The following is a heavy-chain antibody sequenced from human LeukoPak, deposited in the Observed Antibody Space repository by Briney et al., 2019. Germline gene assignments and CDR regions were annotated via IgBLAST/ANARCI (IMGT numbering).Heavy chain of an antibody. CDR3: ATGLGYYDSSGYYLAY. CDR2: FDPEDGET. Sequence: PLASVKVSCEVSGYTLTELSMHWVRQAPGKGLEWMGGFDPEDGETIYAQKFQGRVTMTEDTSTDTAYMELSSLRSEDTAVYYCATGLGYYDSSGYYLAYWGQGTLVTVSS. V-gene: IGHV1-24*01. J-gene: IGHJ4*02. CDR1: GYTLTELS. D-gene: IGHD3-22*01.